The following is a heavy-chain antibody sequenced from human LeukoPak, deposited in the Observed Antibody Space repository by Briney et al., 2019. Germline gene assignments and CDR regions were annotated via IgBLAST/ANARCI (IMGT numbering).Heavy chain of an antibody. CDR1: GFTFSSYA. CDR2: ISYDGSNK. V-gene: IGHV3-30*04. D-gene: IGHD3-22*01. CDR3: ARETDSSGPNY. J-gene: IGHJ4*02. Sequence: GRSLRLSCAASGFTFSSYAMHWVRQAPGKGLEWVAVISYDGSNKYYADSVKGRFTISRDNSKNTLYLQMNSLRAEDTAVYYCARETDSSGPNYWGQGTLVTVSS.